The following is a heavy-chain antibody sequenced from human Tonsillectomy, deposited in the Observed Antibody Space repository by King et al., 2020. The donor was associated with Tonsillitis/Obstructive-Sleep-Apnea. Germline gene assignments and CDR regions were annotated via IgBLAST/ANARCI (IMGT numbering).Heavy chain of an antibody. Sequence: EVQLVESGGGLVQPGGSLRLSCAASGFTFNTFEMNWVRQAPGKGLEWVSYISSSGSSIYYADSVKGRFTISRDNAKNSLYLQMNSLRAEDTAIYYCARGAEVPVTILGDNWFDPWGQGTLDTVSS. CDR2: ISSSGSSI. V-gene: IGHV3-48*03. D-gene: IGHD2-2*01. J-gene: IGHJ5*02. CDR1: GFTFNTFE. CDR3: ARGAEVPVTILGDNWFDP.